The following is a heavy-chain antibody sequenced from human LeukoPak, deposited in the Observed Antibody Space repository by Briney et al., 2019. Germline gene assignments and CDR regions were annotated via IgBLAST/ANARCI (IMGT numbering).Heavy chain of an antibody. D-gene: IGHD3-22*01. J-gene: IGHJ4*02. CDR2: ISGGGGTI. CDR3: ARNQEIDYYNSSGFYWGVEY. Sequence: GGSLRLSCAASGFTFSAYSMNWVRQAPGKGLEWVAYISGGGGTIYYADSVKGRFTISRDNAKNSLYLQMDSLRAEDTAVYYCARNQEIDYYNSSGFYWGVEYWGQGTLVTVSS. CDR1: GFTFSAYS. V-gene: IGHV3-48*01.